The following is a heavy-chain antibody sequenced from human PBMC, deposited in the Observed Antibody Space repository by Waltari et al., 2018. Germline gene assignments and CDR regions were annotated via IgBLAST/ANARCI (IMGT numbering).Heavy chain of an antibody. CDR2: IYTSGST. CDR1: GGSISSYY. J-gene: IGHJ4*02. V-gene: IGHV4-4*07. Sequence: QVQLQESGPGLVKPSETLSLTCTVSGGSISSYYWSWIRQPAGKGLEWIGRIYTSGSTNYNPSLKSRVTMSVDTSKNQFSLKLSSVTAADTAVYYCARHFWFGSGSYSYYFDYWGQGTLVTVSS. D-gene: IGHD3-10*01. CDR3: ARHFWFGSGSYSYYFDY.